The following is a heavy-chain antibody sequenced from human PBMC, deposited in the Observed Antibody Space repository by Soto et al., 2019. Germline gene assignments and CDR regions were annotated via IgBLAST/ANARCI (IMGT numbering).Heavy chain of an antibody. CDR3: ANMGTHGVYKEFDY. V-gene: IGHV3-23*01. CDR2: VSVNGGST. Sequence: PGGSLRLSCAASGFTFRNYAMSWVRQAPGKGLEWVSTVSVNGGSTYYADSVKGRFTISRDNSNNTLYLQMNRLRAEDTAVFYCANMGTHGVYKEFDYWGQGTLVTVSS. J-gene: IGHJ4*02. D-gene: IGHD2-8*01. CDR1: GFTFRNYA.